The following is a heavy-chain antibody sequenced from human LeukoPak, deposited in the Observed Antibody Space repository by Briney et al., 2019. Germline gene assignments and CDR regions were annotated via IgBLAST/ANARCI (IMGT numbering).Heavy chain of an antibody. J-gene: IGHJ4*02. CDR1: GFRFSSYA. CDR3: ARDYSGSYEGNDY. D-gene: IGHD1-26*01. CDR2: ISGSGVST. Sequence: GGSLRLSCAASGFRFSSYAMSWVRQAPGKGLEWVSAISGSGVSTYYADSVRGRFTVSRDNARNSLYLQMNSLRAEDTAVYYCARDYSGSYEGNDYWGQGTLVTVSS. V-gene: IGHV3-23*01.